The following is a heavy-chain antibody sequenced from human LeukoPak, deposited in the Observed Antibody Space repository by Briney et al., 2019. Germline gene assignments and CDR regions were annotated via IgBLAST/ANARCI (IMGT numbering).Heavy chain of an antibody. D-gene: IGHD2/OR15-2a*01. CDR3: ARLEEYCTSSSCGYYGMDV. V-gene: IGHV4-59*08. CDR1: GGSISSYY. J-gene: IGHJ6*02. Sequence: ASETLSLTCTVSGGSISSYYWSWIRQPPGKGLEWIGYIYYSGSTNYNPSLKSRVTISVDTSKNQFSLKLSSVTAADTAFYYCARLEEYCTSSSCGYYGMDVWGQGTTVTVSS. CDR2: IYYSGST.